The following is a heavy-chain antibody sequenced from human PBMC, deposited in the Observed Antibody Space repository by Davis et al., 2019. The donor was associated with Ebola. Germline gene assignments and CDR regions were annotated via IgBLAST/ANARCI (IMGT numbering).Heavy chain of an antibody. J-gene: IGHJ4*02. V-gene: IGHV3-33*01. CDR2: IWSVGHTK. D-gene: IGHD3-10*01. CDR1: GFIFNDYG. Sequence: GESLKISCAASGFIFNDYGMHWVRQTPGKGLDWVAVIWSVGHTKYYADSVKGRFTISRDNSKNTVYLQMDSLRVEDTAMYYCARSYYGGDYFDYWGQGTLVTVSS. CDR3: ARSYYGGDYFDY.